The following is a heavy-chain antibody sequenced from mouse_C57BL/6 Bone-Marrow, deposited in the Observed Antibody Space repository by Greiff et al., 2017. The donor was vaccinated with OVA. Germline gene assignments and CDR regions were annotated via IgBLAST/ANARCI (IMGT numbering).Heavy chain of an antibody. Sequence: EVQGVESGGGLVQPGGSMKLSCAASGFTFSDAWMDWVRQSPEKGLEWVAEIRNKANNHATYYAESVKGRFTISRDDSKSSVYLQMNSLRAEDTGIYYCNGLWLRGYYYAMDYWGQGTSVTVSS. V-gene: IGHV6-6*01. D-gene: IGHD2-2*01. CDR3: NGLWLRGYYYAMDY. J-gene: IGHJ4*01. CDR1: GFTFSDAW. CDR2: IRNKANNHAT.